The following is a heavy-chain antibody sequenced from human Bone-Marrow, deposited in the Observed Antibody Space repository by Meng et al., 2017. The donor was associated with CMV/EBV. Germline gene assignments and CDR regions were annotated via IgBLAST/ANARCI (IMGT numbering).Heavy chain of an antibody. CDR2: ISASGTTR. CDR3: ARDRRMLSGGDCYDY. J-gene: IGHJ4*02. Sequence: GESLKISCAASGLTFSGSYMTWIRQAPGKGLEWLSYISASGTTRYYAESVTGRFTISRDNSKNTLYLQMNSLRAEDTAVYYCARDRRMLSGGDCYDYWGQGTLVTVSS. V-gene: IGHV3-11*04. CDR1: GLTFSGSY. D-gene: IGHD2-21*01.